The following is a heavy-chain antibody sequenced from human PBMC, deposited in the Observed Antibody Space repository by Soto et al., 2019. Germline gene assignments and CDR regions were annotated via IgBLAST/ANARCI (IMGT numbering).Heavy chain of an antibody. CDR1: GGTFSSYA. Sequence: QVQLVQSGAEVKKPGSSVKVSCKASGGTFSSYAISWVRQAPGQGLERMGGIIPIFGTANYAQKFQGRVTITADKSTSTAYMELSSLRSEDTAVYYCAREVGYCSGGSCYSGSVWFDPWGQGTLVTVSS. CDR3: AREVGYCSGGSCYSGSVWFDP. V-gene: IGHV1-69*06. D-gene: IGHD2-15*01. J-gene: IGHJ5*02. CDR2: IIPIFGTA.